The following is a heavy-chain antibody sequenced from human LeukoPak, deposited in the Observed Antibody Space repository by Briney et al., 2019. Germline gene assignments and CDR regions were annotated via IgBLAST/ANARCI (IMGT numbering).Heavy chain of an antibody. CDR3: ARERGPSIVVVTVRNWFDP. CDR2: IRYDGSNK. V-gene: IGHV3-30*02. J-gene: IGHJ5*02. Sequence: GGSLRLSCAASGFTFSSYGMHWVRQAPGKGLEWVAFIRYDGSNKYYADSVKGRFTISRDNSKNTLYLQMNSLRAEDTAVYYCARERGPSIVVVTVRNWFDPWGQGTLVTVSS. CDR1: GFTFSSYG. D-gene: IGHD2-21*02.